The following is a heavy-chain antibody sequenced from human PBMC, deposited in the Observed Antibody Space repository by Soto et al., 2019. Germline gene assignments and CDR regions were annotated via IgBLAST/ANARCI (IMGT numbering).Heavy chain of an antibody. V-gene: IGHV3-7*05. CDR1: GFSFSDYW. J-gene: IGHJ6*02. D-gene: IGHD2-15*01. CDR3: ARERVVVPATIFYYYALDV. Sequence: GGSLRLSCAASGFSFSDYWMSWGRQAPGKGLDWVANVKQEGSERYYVDSVKGRFTISRDNAENSLYLQMNSLRAEDTAVYYCARERVVVPATIFYYYALDVWGQGTTVTVSS. CDR2: VKQEGSER.